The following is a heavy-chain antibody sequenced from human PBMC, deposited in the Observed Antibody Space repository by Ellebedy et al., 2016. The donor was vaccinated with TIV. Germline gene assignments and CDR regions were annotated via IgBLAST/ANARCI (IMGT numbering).Heavy chain of an antibody. D-gene: IGHD5-18*01. CDR3: AKLHTATLDY. J-gene: IGHJ4*02. CDR2: ISYDGSNK. Sequence: GGSLRLSCAASGFTFSTYGMHWVRQAPGKGLEWVAVISYDGSNKYYADSVKGRFTISRDNSKNTLYLQMNSLRAEDTAMYYCAKLHTATLDYWGQGTLVTVSS. V-gene: IGHV3-30*18. CDR1: GFTFSTYG.